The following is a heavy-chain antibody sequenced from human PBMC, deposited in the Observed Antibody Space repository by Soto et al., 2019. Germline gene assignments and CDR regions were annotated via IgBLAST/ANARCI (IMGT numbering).Heavy chain of an antibody. CDR3: ARQAAAPGIDLWFDP. V-gene: IGHV4-34*01. CDR1: GGSFSGYY. J-gene: IGHJ5*02. D-gene: IGHD6-13*01. Sequence: SETLSLTCAFYGGSFSGYYWIWIRQPPGKGLEWIGDINHTGNTNHNPSLKSRVTISVDTSKNQFSLKLDSVTAADTAVYYCARQAAAPGIDLWFDPWGQGTLVTVSS. CDR2: INHTGNT.